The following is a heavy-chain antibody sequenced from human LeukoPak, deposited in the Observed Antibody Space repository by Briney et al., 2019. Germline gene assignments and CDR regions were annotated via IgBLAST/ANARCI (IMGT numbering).Heavy chain of an antibody. D-gene: IGHD3-22*01. CDR3: ARDRYYYDSSSYRFDY. Sequence: KPSETLSLTCSVSGGSISSYYWSWIRQPAGKGLEWIGRIYTSGSTNYNPSLKSRVTMSVDTSKNQFSLKLSSVTAADTAVYYCARDRYYYDSSSYRFDYWGRGTLVIVS. V-gene: IGHV4-4*07. CDR2: IYTSGST. J-gene: IGHJ4*02. CDR1: GGSISSYY.